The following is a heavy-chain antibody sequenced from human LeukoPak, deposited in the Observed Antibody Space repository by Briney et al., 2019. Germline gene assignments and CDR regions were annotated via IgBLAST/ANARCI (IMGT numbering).Heavy chain of an antibody. CDR1: GYRFTGYY. Sequence: ASVKVSCKASGYRFTGYYMHWVRQAPGQGIEWMGLINPNSGGTNSAQKVQGRVSMTRDTSSSTAYMALSRLRSDDTAGQYCARVADYSSAWSFAVWYCGQGNLFTVST. V-gene: IGHV1-2*02. J-gene: IGHJ4*02. CDR3: ARVADYSSAWSFAVWY. CDR2: INPNSGGT. D-gene: IGHD6-19*01.